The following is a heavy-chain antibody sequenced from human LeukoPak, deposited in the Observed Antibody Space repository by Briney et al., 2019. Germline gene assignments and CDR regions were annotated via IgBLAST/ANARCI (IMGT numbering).Heavy chain of an antibody. CDR1: GGSISSGGYS. Sequence: SETLSLTCAVSGGSISSGGYSWSWIRQPPGKGLEWIGYTYHSGSTYYNPSLKGRVTISVDRSKNQFSLKLSSVTAADTAVYYCARVRPYYDSSGYYCGSYFDYWGQGTLVTVSS. CDR2: TYHSGST. J-gene: IGHJ4*02. V-gene: IGHV4-30-2*01. CDR3: ARVRPYYDSSGYYCGSYFDY. D-gene: IGHD3-22*01.